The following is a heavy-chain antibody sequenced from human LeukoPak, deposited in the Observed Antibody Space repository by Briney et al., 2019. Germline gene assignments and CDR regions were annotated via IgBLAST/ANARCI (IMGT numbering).Heavy chain of an antibody. CDR3: ARGGSTTWRIGYYFDY. D-gene: IGHD6-13*01. CDR2: IYSAGST. J-gene: IGHJ4*02. Sequence: SETLSLTRTVSGGSINRYYSNWIRQSPGQGLEWIGFIYSAGSTNYNPSLKSRVARSVDTSQNQFSLKLSSVTAADAAVYYCARGGSTTWRIGYYFDYWGQGALVTVSS. V-gene: IGHV4-59*01. CDR1: GGSINRYY.